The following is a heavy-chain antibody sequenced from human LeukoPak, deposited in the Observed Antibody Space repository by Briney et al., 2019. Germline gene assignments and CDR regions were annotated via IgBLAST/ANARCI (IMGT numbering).Heavy chain of an antibody. CDR1: GLTFRSKW. V-gene: IGHV3-21*01. D-gene: IGHD1-26*01. CDR2: ISSSSSYI. J-gene: IGHJ6*03. Sequence: PGGSLRLSCAASGLTFRSKWMHWVRQAPGKGLEWVSSISSSSSYIYYADSVKGRFTISRDNAKNSLYLQMNSLRAEDTAVYYCAREGATRYYYMDVWGKGTTVTVSS. CDR3: AREGATRYYYMDV.